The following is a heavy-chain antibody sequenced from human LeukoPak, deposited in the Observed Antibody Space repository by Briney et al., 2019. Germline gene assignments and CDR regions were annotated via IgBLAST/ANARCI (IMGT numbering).Heavy chain of an antibody. Sequence: GGSLRLSCAASGFTFGSYEMNWVRQAPGKGLEWVSYISSSGSTIYYADSVKGRFTISRDNAKNSLYLQMNSLRAEDTAVYYCASLPTVPEPHGYYYGMDVWGKGTTVTVSS. CDR2: ISSSGSTI. J-gene: IGHJ6*04. CDR3: ASLPTVPEPHGYYYGMDV. V-gene: IGHV3-48*03. CDR1: GFTFGSYE. D-gene: IGHD4-17*01.